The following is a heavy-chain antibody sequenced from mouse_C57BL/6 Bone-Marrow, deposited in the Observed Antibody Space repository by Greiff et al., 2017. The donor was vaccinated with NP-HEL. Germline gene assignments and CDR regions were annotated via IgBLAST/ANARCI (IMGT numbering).Heavy chain of an antibody. J-gene: IGHJ3*01. Sequence: EVKLVESGGGLVKPGGSLKLSCAASGFTFSSYAMSWVRQTPEKRLEWVATISDGGSYTYYPDNVKGRFTISRDNAKNNLYLQMSHLKSEDTAMYYCAREGRGTWFAYWGQGTLVTVSA. CDR2: ISDGGSYT. CDR3: AREGRGTWFAY. CDR1: GFTFSSYA. D-gene: IGHD3-1*01. V-gene: IGHV5-4*01.